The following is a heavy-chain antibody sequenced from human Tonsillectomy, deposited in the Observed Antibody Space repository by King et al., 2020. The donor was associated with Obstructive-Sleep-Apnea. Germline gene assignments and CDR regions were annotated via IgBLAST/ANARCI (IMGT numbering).Heavy chain of an antibody. CDR2: ISGYNGNT. Sequence: QLVQSGAEVKEPGASMKIYCKASGYTFTSYGITWVRQAPGQGLEWVGWISGYNGNTNYAQKYQGRVTMTTDTSTTTAYMELRSLRSDDTAVYYCARDHITASEDIWGQGTMVTVSS. D-gene: IGHD1-14*01. CDR3: ARDHITASEDI. V-gene: IGHV1-18*01. J-gene: IGHJ3*02. CDR1: GYTFTSYG.